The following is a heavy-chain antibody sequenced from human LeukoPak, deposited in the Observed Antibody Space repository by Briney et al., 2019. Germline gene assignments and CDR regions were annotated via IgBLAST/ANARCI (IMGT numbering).Heavy chain of an antibody. V-gene: IGHV3-21*01. J-gene: IGHJ3*02. CDR2: ISSSSSYI. CDR3: ARGGNVAFDI. CDR1: GFTFSSYS. D-gene: IGHD4-23*01. Sequence: GRSLRLSCAASGFTFSSYSMNWVRQAPGKGLEWVSSISSSSSYIYYADSVKGRFTISRDNAKNSLYLQMNSLRAEDTAVYYCARGGNVAFDIWGQGTMVTVSS.